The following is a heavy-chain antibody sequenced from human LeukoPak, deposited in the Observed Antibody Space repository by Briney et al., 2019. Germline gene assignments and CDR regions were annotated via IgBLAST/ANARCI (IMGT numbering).Heavy chain of an antibody. CDR1: GGSISSSSYY. CDR2: IYYSGST. D-gene: IGHD3-9*01. V-gene: IGHV4-39*01. CDR3: ARVLRYFDWLSGIVFDY. Sequence: SETLSLTCTVSGGSISSSSYYWGWIRQPPGKGLEWIGSIYYSGSTYYNPSLKSRVTISVDTSKNQFSLKLSSVTAADTAVYYCARVLRYFDWLSGIVFDYWGQGTLVTVSS. J-gene: IGHJ4*02.